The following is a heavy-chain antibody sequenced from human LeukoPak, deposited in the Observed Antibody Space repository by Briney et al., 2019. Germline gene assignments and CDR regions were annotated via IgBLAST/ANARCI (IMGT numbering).Heavy chain of an antibody. CDR2: IYYSGST. CDR1: GGSISSSSYY. Sequence: PSETLSLTCTVSGGSISSSSYYWGWIRQPPGKGLEWIGSIYYSGSTYYNPSLKSRVTISVDTSKNQFSLKLSSVAAADTAVYYCAREAFIRVLDAFDIWGQGTMVTVSS. V-gene: IGHV4-39*02. CDR3: AREAFIRVLDAFDI. J-gene: IGHJ3*02. D-gene: IGHD3-10*01.